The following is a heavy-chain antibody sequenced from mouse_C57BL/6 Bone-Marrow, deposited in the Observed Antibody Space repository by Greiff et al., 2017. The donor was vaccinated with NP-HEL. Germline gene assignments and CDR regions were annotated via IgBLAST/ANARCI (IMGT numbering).Heavy chain of an antibody. D-gene: IGHD2-4*01. CDR3: TREGLYYDYDALYAMDY. V-gene: IGHV5-9-1*02. J-gene: IGHJ4*01. CDR2: ISSGGDYI. Sequence: EVQGVESGEGLVKPGGSLKLSCAASGFTFSSYAMSWVRQTPEKRLEWVAYISSGGDYIYYADTVKGRFTISRDNARNTLYLQMSSLKSEDTAMYYCTREGLYYDYDALYAMDYWGQGTSVTVSS. CDR1: GFTFSSYA.